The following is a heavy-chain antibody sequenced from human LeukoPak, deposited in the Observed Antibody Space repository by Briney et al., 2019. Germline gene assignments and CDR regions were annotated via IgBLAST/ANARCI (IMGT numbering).Heavy chain of an antibody. CDR2: ISSSGSTI. D-gene: IGHD1-26*01. J-gene: IGHJ4*02. CDR3: ARGGTPRRGY. Sequence: GGSLRLSCAASGFTFRSYEMNWVRQAPGKGLEWVSYISSSGSTIYYAESVKGRLPVSRDNAKASLYLKMSSLSAEDTAVYYCARGGTPRRGYWGQGTLVTVSS. CDR1: GFTFRSYE. V-gene: IGHV3-48*03.